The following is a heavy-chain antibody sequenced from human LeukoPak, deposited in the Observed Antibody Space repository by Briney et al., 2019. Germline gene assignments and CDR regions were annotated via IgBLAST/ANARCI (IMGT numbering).Heavy chain of an antibody. V-gene: IGHV3-7*01. J-gene: IGHJ4*02. CDR2: IKQDGSEK. CDR1: GFTFSSYW. Sequence: GGSLRLSCAASGFTFSSYWMSWVRQAPGKGLEWVANIKQDGSEKYYVDSVKGRFTISRDNAKNSLYLQMNSLRAEDTAVYYCARSHGYDSSGYLSPSDYWGQGTLVTVSS. D-gene: IGHD3-22*01. CDR3: ARSHGYDSSGYLSPSDY.